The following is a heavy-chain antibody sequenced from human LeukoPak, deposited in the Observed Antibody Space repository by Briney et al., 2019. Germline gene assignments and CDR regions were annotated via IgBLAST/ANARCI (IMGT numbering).Heavy chain of an antibody. D-gene: IGHD6-13*01. CDR1: GGSISSGGYY. J-gene: IGHJ5*02. CDR2: IYYSGST. V-gene: IGHV4-31*03. CDR3: ARAKYSSSWYGNWFDP. Sequence: SETLSRTCTVSGGSISSGGYYWSWIRQHPGKGLEWIGYIYYSGSTYYNPSLKSRVTISVDTSKNQFSLKLSSVTAADTAVYYCARAKYSSSWYGNWFDPWGQGTLVTVSS.